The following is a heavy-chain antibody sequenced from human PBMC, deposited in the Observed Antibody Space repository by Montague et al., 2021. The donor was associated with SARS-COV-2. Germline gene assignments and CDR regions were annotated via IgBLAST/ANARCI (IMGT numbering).Heavy chain of an antibody. V-gene: IGHV5-51*01. D-gene: IGHD3-10*01. CDR3: ARHEFYYDGPVAVPFDL. Sequence: SGAEVKKPGESLKISCKGYGYSFSSYWIAWVRQMPGKGLEYMGIIYPRDLDTKYSPAFQGQVSISADKSIGTAYLQWSSLKASDTAMYYCARHEFYYDGPVAVPFDLWGQGTLVTVSS. CDR1: GYSFSSYW. J-gene: IGHJ4*02. CDR2: IYPRDLDT.